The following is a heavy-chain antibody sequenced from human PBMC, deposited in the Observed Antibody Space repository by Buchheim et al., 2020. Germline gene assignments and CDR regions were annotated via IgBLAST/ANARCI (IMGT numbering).Heavy chain of an antibody. Sequence: EVQLVESGGGLVKPGGSLRLSCAASGFTFSNAWMNWVRQAPGKGLEWVGRIKSKTDSGTTDYAAPVKGRFTISRADSKNTLYLQMNSLKTEDTAVYYCTTVLVVATMYPRKAATIRWGQGTL. D-gene: IGHD5-12*01. CDR3: TTVLVVATMYPRKAATIR. J-gene: IGHJ4*02. CDR2: IKSKTDSGTT. CDR1: GFTFSNAW. V-gene: IGHV3-15*07.